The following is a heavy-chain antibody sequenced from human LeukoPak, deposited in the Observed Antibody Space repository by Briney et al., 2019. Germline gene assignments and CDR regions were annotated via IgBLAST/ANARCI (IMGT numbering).Heavy chain of an antibody. V-gene: IGHV3-23*01. CDR2: VSGSGGNT. J-gene: IGHJ4*02. D-gene: IGHD5-12*01. CDR3: VKDLRSETIVATGCFDS. Sequence: PGGSLRLSCAGSGFTFGSYAMTWARQAPGKGLEWVSTVSGSGGNTYYADSVKGRFTISRDNSKNTLHLHMNSLRAEDTAIYYCVKDLRSETIVATGCFDSWGQGSLVTVTS. CDR1: GFTFGSYA.